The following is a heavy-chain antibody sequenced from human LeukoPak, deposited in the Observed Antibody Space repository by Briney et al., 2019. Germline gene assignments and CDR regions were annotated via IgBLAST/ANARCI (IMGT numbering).Heavy chain of an antibody. CDR2: ISYDGSNK. J-gene: IGHJ4*02. CDR1: GFTFSSYG. D-gene: IGHD6-13*01. CDR3: AGLPIAAAGI. V-gene: IGHV3-30*03. Sequence: GGSLRLSCAASGFTFSSYGMHWVRQAPGEGLEWVAVISYDGSNKYYADSVKGRFTISRDNSKNTLYLQMNSLRAEDTAVYYCAGLPIAAAGIWGQGTLVTVSS.